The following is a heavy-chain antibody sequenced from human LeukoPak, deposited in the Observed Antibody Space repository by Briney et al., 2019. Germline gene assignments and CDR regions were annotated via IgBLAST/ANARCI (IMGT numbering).Heavy chain of an antibody. CDR2: IKQDGSEK. J-gene: IGHJ6*03. V-gene: IGHV3-7*03. CDR1: GFTFSSWR. D-gene: IGHD3-22*01. CDR3: AKDIRSSGYSDYYYYMDV. Sequence: GGSLRLSCADSGFTFSSWRMSWVRQAPGKGLEWVASIKQDGSEKYYVDSVKGRFTISRDNAKNSLYLQMNSLRADDTAVYYCAKDIRSSGYSDYYYYMDVWGKGTTVTVSS.